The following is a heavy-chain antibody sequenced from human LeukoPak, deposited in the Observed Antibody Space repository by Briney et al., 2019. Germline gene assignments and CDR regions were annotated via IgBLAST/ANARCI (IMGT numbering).Heavy chain of an antibody. CDR3: ARDRSSGWYGPFDY. J-gene: IGHJ4*02. CDR1: GFTFSSYE. D-gene: IGHD6-19*01. CDR2: ISSSGSTI. V-gene: IGHV3-48*03. Sequence: QPGGSLRLSCAASGFTFSSYEMNWVRQAPGKGLEWVSYISSSGSTIYYADSVKGRFTISSDNAKNSLYLQMNSLRAEDTAVYYCARDRSSGWYGPFDYWGQGTLVTVSS.